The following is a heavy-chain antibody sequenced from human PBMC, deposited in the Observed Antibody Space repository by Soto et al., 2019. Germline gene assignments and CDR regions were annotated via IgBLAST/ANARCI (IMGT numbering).Heavy chain of an antibody. J-gene: IGHJ4*02. CDR1: GGSISSRNW. D-gene: IGHD1-26*01. V-gene: IGHV4-4*02. CDR2: IYHSGST. CDR3: ATIGASGIHTYFDY. Sequence: SETLSLTCAVSGGSISSRNWWSWVRQPPGKGLEWIGKIYHSGSTDYKPSLKSRVTMSVDKSKDQFSLNLTSVTAADAALYYCATIGASGIHTYFDYWGQGTPVTVSS.